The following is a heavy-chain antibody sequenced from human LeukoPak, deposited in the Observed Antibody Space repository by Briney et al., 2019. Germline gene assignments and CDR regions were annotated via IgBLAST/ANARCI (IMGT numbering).Heavy chain of an antibody. CDR2: IRYVESNK. CDR3: ARALNGFDI. V-gene: IGHV3-30*02. Sequence: GGSLRLSCAASGFTFIIYGMHWVRQAPGKGLEGVAFIRYVESNKYYADSVKGRFTISRDNSKSTLYLQMNSLGAEDTAVYYCARALNGFDIWGPGTLVPVPS. CDR1: GFTFIIYG. J-gene: IGHJ3*02.